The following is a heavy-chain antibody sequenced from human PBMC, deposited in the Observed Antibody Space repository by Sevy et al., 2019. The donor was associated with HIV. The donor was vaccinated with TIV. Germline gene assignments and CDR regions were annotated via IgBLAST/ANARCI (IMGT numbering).Heavy chain of an antibody. D-gene: IGHD2-15*01. CDR3: ARDRDLYCSGGSCYLGHYYYGMDV. CDR2: INTNTGNP. J-gene: IGHJ6*02. CDR1: GYTFTSYA. V-gene: IGHV7-4-1*02. Sequence: ASVKVSCKASGYTFTSYAMNWVRQATGQGLEWMGWINTNTGNPTYAQGFTGRFVFSLDTSVSTAYLQISSLKAEDTAVYYCARDRDLYCSGGSCYLGHYYYGMDVWGQGTTVTVSS.